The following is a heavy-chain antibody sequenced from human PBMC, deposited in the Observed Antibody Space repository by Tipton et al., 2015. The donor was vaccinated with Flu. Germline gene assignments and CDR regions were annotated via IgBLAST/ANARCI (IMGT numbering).Heavy chain of an antibody. V-gene: IGHV3-48*03. CDR3: ANVGSYGFVLDPSSSGH. CDR1: GFTFSRYE. D-gene: IGHD5-24*01. J-gene: IGHJ4*01. CDR2: ISSTGNTI. Sequence: GSLRLSCAASGFTFSRYEMNWVRLAPGKGLEWVSYISSTGNTISYADSVRGRFTISRDNAKNSLYLQMNNLRAEDTAVYYCANVGSYGFVLDPSSSGHWGHGTLVTVSS.